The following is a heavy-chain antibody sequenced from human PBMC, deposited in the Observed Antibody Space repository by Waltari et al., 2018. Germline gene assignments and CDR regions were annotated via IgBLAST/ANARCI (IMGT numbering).Heavy chain of an antibody. CDR3: ARDPYGDNAFDI. CDR2: ISSSSSYI. D-gene: IGHD4-17*01. V-gene: IGHV3-21*01. Sequence: EVQLVESGGGLVKPGGSLRLSCAASGFTFSSYSMNWVRQAPGKGLDWVSSISSSSSYIYYADSVKGRFTISRDNAKNSLYLQMNSLRAEDTAVYYCARDPYGDNAFDIWGQGTMVTVSS. CDR1: GFTFSSYS. J-gene: IGHJ3*02.